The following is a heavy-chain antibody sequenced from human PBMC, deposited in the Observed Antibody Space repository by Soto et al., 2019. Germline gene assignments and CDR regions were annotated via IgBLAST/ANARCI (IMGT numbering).Heavy chain of an antibody. J-gene: IGHJ3*02. CDR3: ARHEEYSSGWSAISYAFDI. CDR1: GYSFTKYL. CDR2: IYPGDSDT. D-gene: IGHD6-19*01. V-gene: IGHV5-51*01. Sequence: GESLKISCRASGYSFTKYLIAWVRQMPGEGLEWLGIIYPGDSDTTYNPSFQGQVTISADKSISTAYLQWSSLKASDTAMYYCARHEEYSSGWSAISYAFDIWGLGTMVTVSS.